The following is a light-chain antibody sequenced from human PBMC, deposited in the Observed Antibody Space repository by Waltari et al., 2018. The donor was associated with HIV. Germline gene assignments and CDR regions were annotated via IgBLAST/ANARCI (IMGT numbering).Light chain of an antibody. CDR1: QSISSY. CDR2: DAS. J-gene: IGKJ4*01. Sequence: EIVLTQSPATLSLSPGERATLSCRASQSISSYLAWYQQKPGQAPRLLIYDASTRATGIPARFSASGSGTDFTLTISSLEPEDFAVYYWQQRNYRPTFGGGTKVEIK. V-gene: IGKV3-11*01. CDR3: QQRNYRPT.